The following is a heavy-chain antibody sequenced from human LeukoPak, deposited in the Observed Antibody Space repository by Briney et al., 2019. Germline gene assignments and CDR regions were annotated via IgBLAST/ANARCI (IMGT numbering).Heavy chain of an antibody. D-gene: IGHD3-22*01. J-gene: IGHJ4*02. CDR3: ARGSNYYDSSGYYFDY. CDR1: GYTFTSYA. CDR2: INTNTGNP. V-gene: IGHV7-4-1*02. Sequence: ASVKVSCKASGYTFTSYAMNWVRQAPGQGLEWMGWINTNTGNPTYAQGFTGRFVFSLDTSVSTAYLQISSLKAEDTAVYYCARGSNYYDSSGYYFDYWGQGTLVTVSS.